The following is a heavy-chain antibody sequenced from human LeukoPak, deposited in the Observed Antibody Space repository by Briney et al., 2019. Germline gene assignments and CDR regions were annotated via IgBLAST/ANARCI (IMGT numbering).Heavy chain of an antibody. CDR1: VGSSNSGGNH. Sequence: PSETLSLTCTGSVGSSNSGGNHWTWIRQRPEKGLEWIGYIHYRGSTNYNPSLESRASISVDMSQKSFYLKLTSVTAADTAVYYCARGGPDSSGYAWFDPWGQGTLVSVSS. D-gene: IGHD3-22*01. V-gene: IGHV4-31*03. J-gene: IGHJ5*02. CDR2: IHYRGST. CDR3: ARGGPDSSGYAWFDP.